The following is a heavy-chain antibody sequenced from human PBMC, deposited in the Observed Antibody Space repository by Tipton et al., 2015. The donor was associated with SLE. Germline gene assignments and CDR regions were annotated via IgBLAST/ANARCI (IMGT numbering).Heavy chain of an antibody. V-gene: IGHV4-39*07. J-gene: IGHJ4*02. D-gene: IGHD3-10*01. CDR1: GGSISSHY. Sequence: GLVKPSETLSLTCTVSGGSISSHYWGWIRQPPGKGLEWIGSIYYSGSTYYNPSLKSRVTISVDTSKNQFSLKLSSVTAADTAVYYCARLGDYYGSGSWGLDYWGQGTLVTVSS. CDR2: IYYSGST. CDR3: ARLGDYYGSGSWGLDY.